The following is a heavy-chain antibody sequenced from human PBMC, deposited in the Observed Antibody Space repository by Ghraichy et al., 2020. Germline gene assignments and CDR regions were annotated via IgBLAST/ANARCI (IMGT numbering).Heavy chain of an antibody. CDR3: ASDTAKLGFDY. D-gene: IGHD5-18*01. CDR1: GFTFSSYW. Sequence: GESLNISCAASGFTFSSYWMSWVRQTPGKGLEWVANIKQDGSQKYYVDSVKGRFSISRDNAKSSLYLQMNSLRAEDTAVYYCASDTAKLGFDYWGQGTLVTVSS. J-gene: IGHJ4*02. CDR2: IKQDGSQK. V-gene: IGHV3-7*03.